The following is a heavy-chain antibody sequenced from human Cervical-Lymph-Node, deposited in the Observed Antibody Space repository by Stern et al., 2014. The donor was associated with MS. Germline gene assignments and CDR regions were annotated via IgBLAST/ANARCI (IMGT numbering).Heavy chain of an antibody. J-gene: IGHJ4*02. Sequence: VQLVQSGAEVKKPGESLKISCKGSGFSFTGYWIGWVRQMPGKGLEWMGMIYPGDSATRYSPSFQGQVTMSVDKSISTAYLQWISLKASDTAMYYCARWEVAADYWGQGTLVTVSS. D-gene: IGHD6-19*01. V-gene: IGHV5-51*03. CDR3: ARWEVAADY. CDR1: GFSFTGYW. CDR2: IYPGDSAT.